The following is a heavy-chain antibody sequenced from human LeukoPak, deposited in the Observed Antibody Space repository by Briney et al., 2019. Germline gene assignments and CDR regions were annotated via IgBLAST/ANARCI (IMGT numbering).Heavy chain of an antibody. CDR1: GGTFSSYA. V-gene: IGHV1-69*01. Sequence: SVKVSCKASGGTFSSYAISWVRQAPRQGLEWMGGIIPIFGTANYAQKFQGRVTITADESTSTAYMELSSLRSEDTAVYYCAREVGIAVAGPTGAFDYWGQGTLVTVSS. D-gene: IGHD6-19*01. CDR2: IIPIFGTA. J-gene: IGHJ4*02. CDR3: AREVGIAVAGPTGAFDY.